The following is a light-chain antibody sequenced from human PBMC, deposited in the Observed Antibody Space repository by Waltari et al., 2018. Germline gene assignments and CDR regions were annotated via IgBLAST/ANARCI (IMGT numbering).Light chain of an antibody. Sequence: QSVLTQPASMSGSPGQSITISCTGTNSDVGSYNLVSWYQQHPGKAPRLIIYDVIKRPSVVSDRFSGSKSGNTASLTVSGLQPEDEAEYFCCSYAGSSTFHVLFGGGTKLTVL. CDR1: NSDVGSYNL. CDR2: DVI. V-gene: IGLV2-23*02. CDR3: CSYAGSSTFHVL. J-gene: IGLJ2*01.